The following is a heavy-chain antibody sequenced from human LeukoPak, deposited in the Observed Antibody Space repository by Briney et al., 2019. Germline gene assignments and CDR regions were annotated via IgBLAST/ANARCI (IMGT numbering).Heavy chain of an antibody. V-gene: IGHV5-51*01. CDR1: GYSFTSYW. CDR2: IYPGDSDT. J-gene: IGHJ5*02. CDR3: ARHKRSISAILTGSYNKWFDP. Sequence: GESLKISCKGSGYSFTSYWIGWVRQMPGKGLEWMGIIYPGDSDTRYSPSFQGQVTISADKSINTAYLQWSSLKASDTAMYYCARHKRSISAILTGSYNKWFDPWGQGTLVTVSS. D-gene: IGHD3-9*01.